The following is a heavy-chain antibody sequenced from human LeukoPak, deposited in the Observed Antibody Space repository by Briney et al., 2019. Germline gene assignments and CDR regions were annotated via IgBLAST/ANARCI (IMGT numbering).Heavy chain of an antibody. J-gene: IGHJ5*02. CDR1: GFTFSTYW. D-gene: IGHD1-26*01. Sequence: GGSLRLSCAASGFTFSTYWMHWVRQAPGKGLVWVSRINRDASSIAYADSVQGRFTISRDNAKNTLYLQMNNLRAEDTAVYYCARSLVVGATYPYHWGQGTLVTVSS. CDR2: INRDASSI. V-gene: IGHV3-74*01. CDR3: ARSLVVGATYPYH.